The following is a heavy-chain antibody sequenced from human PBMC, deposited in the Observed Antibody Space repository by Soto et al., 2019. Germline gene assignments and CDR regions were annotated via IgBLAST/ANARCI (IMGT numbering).Heavy chain of an antibody. Sequence: GGSLRLSCAASGFTINNNYMTWVRQAPGKGLEWVSVLYRNGSAYYSDSVRGRFSISRDNPKNTLYLQMGRLRAEDTAVYFCTSGLVPITYWGQGTLVTVSS. CDR3: TSGLVPITY. CDR1: GFTINNNY. CDR2: LYRNGSA. V-gene: IGHV3-53*01. J-gene: IGHJ4*02. D-gene: IGHD1-20*01.